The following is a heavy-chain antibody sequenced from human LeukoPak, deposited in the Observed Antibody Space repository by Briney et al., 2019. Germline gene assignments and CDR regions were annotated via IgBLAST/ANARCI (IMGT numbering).Heavy chain of an antibody. CDR1: GFTFSSYW. V-gene: IGHV3-7*01. CDR2: IRQDGSEK. Sequence: GGSLRLSCAASGFTFSSYWMSWVRQAPGKGLEWVANIRQDGSEKYYVDSVKGRFTMSRDNAKNSLYLQMNSLRAEDTAVYYCAREGRGSYYDSSGYYYAGCFDIWGQGTMVTVSS. D-gene: IGHD3-22*01. J-gene: IGHJ3*02. CDR3: AREGRGSYYDSSGYYYAGCFDI.